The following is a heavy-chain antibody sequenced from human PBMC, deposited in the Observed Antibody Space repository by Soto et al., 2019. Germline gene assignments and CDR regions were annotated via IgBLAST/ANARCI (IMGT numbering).Heavy chain of an antibody. Sequence: SQTLSLTCATSGDSVSSNSAAWNCIRQSPSRGLEWLGRTYYRSKWYNDYAVSVKSRITINPDTSKNQFSMQLNSVTPEDTAVYYCVREFPIGVCSGDGCYSNWFDLWGQGTLVTVSS. V-gene: IGHV6-1*01. CDR1: GDSVSSNSAA. CDR2: TYYRSKWYN. D-gene: IGHD2-15*01. CDR3: VREFPIGVCSGDGCYSNWFDL. J-gene: IGHJ5*01.